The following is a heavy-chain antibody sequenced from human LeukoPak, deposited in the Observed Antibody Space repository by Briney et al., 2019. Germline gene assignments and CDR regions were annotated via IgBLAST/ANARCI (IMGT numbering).Heavy chain of an antibody. CDR2: INHSGST. J-gene: IGHJ4*02. Sequence: SETLSLTCAVYGGSFSGYYWSWIRHPPGKGLEWIGEINHSGSTNYNPSLKSRVTISVDTSKNQFTLKLSSVTAADTAVYYCARGTGLDYWGQGTLVTVSS. D-gene: IGHD2-8*02. CDR3: ARGTGLDY. V-gene: IGHV4-34*01. CDR1: GGSFSGYY.